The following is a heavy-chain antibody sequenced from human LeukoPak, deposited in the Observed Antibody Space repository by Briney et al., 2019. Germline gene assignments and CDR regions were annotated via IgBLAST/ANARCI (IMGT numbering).Heavy chain of an antibody. V-gene: IGHV1-46*01. CDR1: GYTFTSYY. CDR3: ARGSSIAVAGQGMDV. J-gene: IGHJ6*02. CDR2: INPSGGST. D-gene: IGHD6-19*01. Sequence: ASVKVSCKASGYTFTSYYMHWVRQAPGQGLEWMGIINPSGGSTSYAQKFQGRVTMTRDTSTSTVYMELSSLRSEDTAVYYCARGSSIAVAGQGMDVWGQGTTVTVSS.